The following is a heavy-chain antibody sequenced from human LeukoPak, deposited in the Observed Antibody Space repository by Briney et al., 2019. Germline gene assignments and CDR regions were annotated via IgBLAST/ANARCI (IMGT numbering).Heavy chain of an antibody. J-gene: IGHJ4*02. D-gene: IGHD1-20*01. CDR1: GFTFSSYA. Sequence: GGSLRLSCAASGFTFSSYAMSWVRQAPGKGLVWVSRINDDGTIISYEDPVKGRFTITRDNAKNTLYLQMNSLRVEDTAVYYCVRALTGSEDFWGQGTLVIVSS. CDR2: INDDGTII. V-gene: IGHV3-74*01. CDR3: VRALTGSEDF.